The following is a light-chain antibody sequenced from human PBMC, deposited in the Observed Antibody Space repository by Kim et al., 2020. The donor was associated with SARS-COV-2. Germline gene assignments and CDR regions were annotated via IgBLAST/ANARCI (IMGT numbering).Light chain of an antibody. J-gene: IGKJ5*01. CDR1: PSDSTTY. CDR3: QRYGSSTPIT. CDR2: SAS. Sequence: LAAGDTPAVPASPSDSTTYLAWDRQQPGQPHRLLLYSASGRAMGIRDRYSGSGCGTDFTLTISRLGPEAFGVYYYQRYGSSTPITFGQGTRLEIK. V-gene: IGKV3-20*01.